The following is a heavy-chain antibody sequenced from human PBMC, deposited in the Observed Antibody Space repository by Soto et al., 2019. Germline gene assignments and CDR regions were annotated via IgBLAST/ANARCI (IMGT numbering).Heavy chain of an antibody. J-gene: IGHJ4*02. CDR3: ARGMTTVTTLDY. D-gene: IGHD4-4*01. CDR2: IYHSGST. CDR1: GGSISSGGYS. Sequence: TLSLTCAVSGGSISSGGYSWSWIRQPPGKGLEWIGYIYHSGSTYYNPSLKGRITISIDRSKNQLSLKLSSVTAADTAVYYCARGMTTVTTLDYWGQGTLVTVSS. V-gene: IGHV4-30-2*01.